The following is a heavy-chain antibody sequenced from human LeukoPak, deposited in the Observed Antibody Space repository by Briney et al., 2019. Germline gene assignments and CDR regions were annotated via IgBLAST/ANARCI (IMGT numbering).Heavy chain of an antibody. CDR2: INHRGAT. Sequence: SETLSLTCAVFGGSLSDHDWSWIRQPPGKGLEWIWEINHRGATNYNPSLKSRVTLSLDTSKNQVSLKLNSLTAADTAVYYCARGKGDLSMIVMIVTAAEFYFDSWGPGTLVTVSS. J-gene: IGHJ4*02. V-gene: IGHV4-34*01. CDR3: ARGKGDLSMIVMIVTAAEFYFDS. CDR1: GGSLSDHD. D-gene: IGHD3-22*01.